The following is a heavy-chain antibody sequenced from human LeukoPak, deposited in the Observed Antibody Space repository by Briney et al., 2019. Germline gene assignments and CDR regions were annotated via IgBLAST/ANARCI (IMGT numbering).Heavy chain of an antibody. CDR1: GGSISSYY. Sequence: SETLSLTCTVSGGSISSYYWSWIRQPPGKGLEWIRYMYYSGSTNYNPSLKSRVTISVDTSKNQFSLKLSSVTAADTAVYYCAREMDSSGLIDYWGQGTLVTVSS. J-gene: IGHJ4*02. CDR3: AREMDSSGLIDY. V-gene: IGHV4-59*12. CDR2: MYYSGST. D-gene: IGHD3-22*01.